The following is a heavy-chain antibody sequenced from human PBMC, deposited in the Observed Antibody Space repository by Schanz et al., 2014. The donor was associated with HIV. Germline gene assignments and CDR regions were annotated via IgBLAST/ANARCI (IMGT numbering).Heavy chain of an antibody. Sequence: EVQLLESGGGLVKPGGSLRLSCTVSGFTFSRSAMTWVRQAPGKGLEWVSSIDIAGTLTYFADSVKGRFTISRDNSKNTLYLQMNSLRAEDTAVYYCAKDEGGGYYYYGMDVWGQGTTVTVSS. CDR3: AKDEGGGYYYYGMDV. V-gene: IGHV3-23*03. CDR2: IDIAGTLT. D-gene: IGHD3-16*01. CDR1: GFTFSRSA. J-gene: IGHJ6*02.